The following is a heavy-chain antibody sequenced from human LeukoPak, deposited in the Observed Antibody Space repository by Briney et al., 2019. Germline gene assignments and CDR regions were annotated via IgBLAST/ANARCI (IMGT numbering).Heavy chain of an antibody. Sequence: GRSLRLSCAASGFTFSSYAMHWVRQAPGKGLEWVAVISYDGSNKYYADSVKGRFTISRDNSKNTLYLQMNSLRAEDTAVYYCARDGRLEAFDIWGQGTMVTVSS. V-gene: IGHV3-30-3*01. CDR2: ISYDGSNK. CDR3: ARDGRLEAFDI. J-gene: IGHJ3*02. D-gene: IGHD6-19*01. CDR1: GFTFSSYA.